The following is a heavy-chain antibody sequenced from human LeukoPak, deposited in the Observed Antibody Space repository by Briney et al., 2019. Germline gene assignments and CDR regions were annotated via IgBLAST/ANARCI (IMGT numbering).Heavy chain of an antibody. Sequence: GGSLRLSCAASGFTFSSAWMNWVRQAPGKGLEWVSIIYRDGSTYYADYVKGRFTTSRDNSKNTLYLQMNSLRVEDTAMYYCARDSGDGDYEPLDSWGQGTLVTVSS. CDR3: ARDSGDGDYEPLDS. CDR2: IYRDGST. D-gene: IGHD4-17*01. V-gene: IGHV3-53*01. CDR1: GFTFSSAW. J-gene: IGHJ4*02.